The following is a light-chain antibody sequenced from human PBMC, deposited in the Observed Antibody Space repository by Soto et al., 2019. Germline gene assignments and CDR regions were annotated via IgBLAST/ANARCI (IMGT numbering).Light chain of an antibody. CDR3: QQRTNWLT. CDR1: QNVSTY. Sequence: EIVLTQSPATLSLSPGERATLSCRASQNVSTYLAWYQQKPGQAPRLLIYDASNRATGIPARFSGSGSGTDFPLTISSLHHEDFALYYCQQRTNWLTFGPGTKVDIK. CDR2: DAS. J-gene: IGKJ3*01. V-gene: IGKV3-11*01.